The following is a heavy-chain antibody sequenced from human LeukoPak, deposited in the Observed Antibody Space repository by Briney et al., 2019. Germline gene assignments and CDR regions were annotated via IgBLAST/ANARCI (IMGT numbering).Heavy chain of an antibody. Sequence: GGSLRLSCAASGFTFNSYGITWVRQAPGQGLEWMGWISAYSGNTKYAQKLQDTVSMTTDTSTSTAYMELRSLRSDDTAVYYCGRVPSTLYDFWSAFFIDYWGQGTLVTVSS. CDR2: ISAYSGNT. J-gene: IGHJ4*02. CDR1: GFTFNSYG. CDR3: GRVPSTLYDFWSAFFIDY. V-gene: IGHV1-18*01. D-gene: IGHD3-3*01.